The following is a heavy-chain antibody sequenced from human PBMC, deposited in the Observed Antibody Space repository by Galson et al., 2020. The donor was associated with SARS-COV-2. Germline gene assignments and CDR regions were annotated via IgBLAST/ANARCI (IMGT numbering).Heavy chain of an antibody. Sequence: SQTLSLTCTVSGGSISSYYWSWIRQPPGKGLEWIGYIYYSGSTNYNPSLKSRVTISVDTSKNQFSLTLSSVTAADTAVYYCARVLMVRGVFYYYGMDVWGQGTTVTVSS. V-gene: IGHV4-59*13. D-gene: IGHD3-10*01. J-gene: IGHJ6*02. CDR3: ARVLMVRGVFYYYGMDV. CDR1: GGSISSYY. CDR2: IYYSGST.